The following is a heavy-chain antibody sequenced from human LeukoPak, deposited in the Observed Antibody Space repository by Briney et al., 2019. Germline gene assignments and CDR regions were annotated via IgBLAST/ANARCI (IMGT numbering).Heavy chain of an antibody. V-gene: IGHV1-8*01. J-gene: IGHJ6*02. CDR1: GYTFTSYD. D-gene: IGHD3-10*01. CDR3: ATAMAYGSGSYSDYYYYGMDV. Sequence: ASLKLSCTASGYTFTSYDINWVRQATGQGLEWMGCMNPNSGNTGYAQKFQGRVTMTRNTSISTAYMELSNLRSEDTAVYYCATAMAYGSGSYSDYYYYGMDVWGQGTTVTVSS. CDR2: MNPNSGNT.